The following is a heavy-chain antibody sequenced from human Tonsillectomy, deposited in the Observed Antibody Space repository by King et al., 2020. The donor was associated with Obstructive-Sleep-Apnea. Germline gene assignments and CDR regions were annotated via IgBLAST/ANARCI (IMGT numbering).Heavy chain of an antibody. CDR1: GFTFSSYD. J-gene: IGHJ4*02. CDR2: ISGSGGGT. Sequence: VQLLESGGGLVQPGGSLRLSCAASGFTFSSYDMSWVRQAPGKGLEWVSGISGSGGGTFYADSVKGRFTISSNNSKNTLYLQMNSLRAEDTAVYYCAKDWAVAGTRYFDYWGQGTLVTVSS. D-gene: IGHD6-19*01. V-gene: IGHV3-23*01. CDR3: AKDWAVAGTRYFDY.